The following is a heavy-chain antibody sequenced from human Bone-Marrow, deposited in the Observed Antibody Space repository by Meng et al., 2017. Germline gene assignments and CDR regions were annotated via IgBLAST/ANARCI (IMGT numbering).Heavy chain of an antibody. D-gene: IGHD3-22*01. J-gene: IGHJ5*02. CDR1: GGSVSSGSYY. V-gene: IGHV4-61*01. Sequence: QVRPQESGPGLVRPAETLSLTCTVSGGSVSSGSYYWSWIRQPPGKGLEWIGYIYYSGSTNYNPSLKSRVTISVDTSKNQFSLKLSSVTAADTAVYYCARVGVVVITPNWFDPWGQGTLVTVSS. CDR2: IYYSGST. CDR3: ARVGVVVITPNWFDP.